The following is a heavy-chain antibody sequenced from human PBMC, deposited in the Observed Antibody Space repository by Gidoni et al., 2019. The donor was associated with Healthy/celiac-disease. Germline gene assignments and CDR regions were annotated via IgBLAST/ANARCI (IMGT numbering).Heavy chain of an antibody. V-gene: IGHV3-7*01. D-gene: IGHD2-2*01. CDR1: GFTLSSYW. CDR3: ARENCSSTSCYVEYYFDY. J-gene: IGHJ4*02. CDR2: IKQDGSEK. Sequence: EVQLVESGGGLVQPGGSLRLSCAASGFTLSSYWMSGVRQAPGKGLECVANIKQDGSEKYYVDAVKGRFTISRDNAKNSLYLQMNSLRAEDTAVYYCARENCSSTSCYVEYYFDYWGQGTLVTVSS.